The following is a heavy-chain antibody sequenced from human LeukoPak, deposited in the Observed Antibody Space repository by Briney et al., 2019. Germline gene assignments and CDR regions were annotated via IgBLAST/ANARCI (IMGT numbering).Heavy chain of an antibody. CDR2: ISSSGGNT. J-gene: IGHJ3*01. Sequence: GGSLRLSCAASGFTFSDSAMTWVCQVPGKGLEWVSLISSSGGNTYYADSVKGRFTISRDNSKNTLSLQMNSLRVEDTAIYYCAKDIQLSTWGLGTMVTVSS. D-gene: IGHD3-16*02. CDR1: GFTFSDSA. V-gene: IGHV3-23*01. CDR3: AKDIQLST.